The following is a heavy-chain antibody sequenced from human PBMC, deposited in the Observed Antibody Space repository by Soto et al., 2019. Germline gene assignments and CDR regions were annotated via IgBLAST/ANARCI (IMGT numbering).Heavy chain of an antibody. D-gene: IGHD6-13*01. CDR3: ARDRGYSSSWYRGGFDY. J-gene: IGHJ4*02. CDR2: ISSSSSYI. V-gene: IGHV3-11*06. Sequence: QVQLVESGGGLVKPGGSLRLSCAASGFTFSDYYMSWIRQAPGKGLEWVSYISSSSSYIYYADSVKGRFTISRDNAKNSLYLQMNSLRAEETAVYYCARDRGYSSSWYRGGFDYWGQGTLVTVSS. CDR1: GFTFSDYY.